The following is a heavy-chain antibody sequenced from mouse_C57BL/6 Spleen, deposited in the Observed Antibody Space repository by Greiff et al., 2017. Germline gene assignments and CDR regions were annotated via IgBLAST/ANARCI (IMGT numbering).Heavy chain of an antibody. J-gene: IGHJ1*03. CDR3: AREITTVVAHGYSDV. V-gene: IGHV14-2*01. CDR1: GFNIKDYY. D-gene: IGHD1-1*01. Sequence: EVQLQQSGAELVKPGASVKLSCTASGFNIKDYYMHWVKQRTERGLEWIGRIDPEDGETKYAPKFQGKATITADTSSNTAYLQLSSLTSEDTAVXYCAREITTVVAHGYSDVWGTGTTVTVSS. CDR2: IDPEDGET.